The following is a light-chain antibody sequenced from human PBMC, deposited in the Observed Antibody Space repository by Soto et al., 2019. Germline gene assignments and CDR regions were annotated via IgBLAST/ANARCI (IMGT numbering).Light chain of an antibody. CDR3: QSYDSSLSGVV. J-gene: IGLJ2*01. CDR1: RSNIGAGYD. Sequence: QSVLTQSPSVSGAPGQRVTISCTGSRSNIGAGYDVHWYQQLPGTAPKLLIYGNSKRHSGVADRFSGSKSGTSASLAITGLQSEDEAEYYCQSYDSSLSGVVFGGGTKLTVL. V-gene: IGLV1-40*01. CDR2: GNS.